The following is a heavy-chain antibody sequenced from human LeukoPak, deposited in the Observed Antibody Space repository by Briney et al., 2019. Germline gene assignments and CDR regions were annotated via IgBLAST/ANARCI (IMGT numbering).Heavy chain of an antibody. D-gene: IGHD3-3*01. CDR1: GYTFTSYG. CDR2: ISAYNGST. V-gene: IGHV1-18*01. J-gene: IGHJ4*02. CDR3: ARGRITIFGVVIPPFDY. Sequence: ASVKVSCKASGYTFTSYGISWVRQAPGQGLEWMGWISAYNGSTNYAQKLQGRVTMTTDTSTSTAYMELRSLRSDDTAVYYCARGRITIFGVVIPPFDYWGQGTLVTVSS.